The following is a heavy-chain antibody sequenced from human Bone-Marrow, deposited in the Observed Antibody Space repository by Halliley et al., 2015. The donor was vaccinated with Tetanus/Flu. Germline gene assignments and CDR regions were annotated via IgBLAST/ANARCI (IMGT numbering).Heavy chain of an antibody. CDR2: ISGSGNTI. CDR1: GFTFSAYE. J-gene: IGHJ1*01. CDR3: AKEEYSASYYVDYFQH. V-gene: IGHV3-48*03. D-gene: IGHD1-26*01. Sequence: SLRLSCAASGFTFSAYEMNWVRQAPGKGLEWVSYISGSGNTIYYADSVKGRFTISRDSAKNSLYLQMNSLRGEDTAMYYCAKEEYSASYYVDYFQHWGQGALVTVSS.